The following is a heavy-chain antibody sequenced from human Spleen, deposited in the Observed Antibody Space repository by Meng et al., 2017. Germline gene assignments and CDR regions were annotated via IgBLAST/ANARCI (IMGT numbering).Heavy chain of an antibody. V-gene: IGHV1-2*02. CDR1: GYNFISGS. D-gene: IGHD1-1*01. Sequence: ASVKVSCKASGYNFISGSWLYWIRQARGQGLEWIGWINPSTGNTKYAQKFLGRVTVTRDTSTSTVYMEMTSLTFDDTAVYYCKRLEGGWGHG. CDR3: KRLEGG. CDR2: INPSTGNT. J-gene: IGHJ4*01.